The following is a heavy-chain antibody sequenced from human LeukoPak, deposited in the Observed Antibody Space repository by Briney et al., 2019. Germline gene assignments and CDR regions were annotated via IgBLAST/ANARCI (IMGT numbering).Heavy chain of an antibody. J-gene: IGHJ3*02. V-gene: IGHV3-30*18. CDR2: ISYDGSNK. CDR3: ANDGPHSFDI. CDR1: GFTFSSYG. Sequence: GRSLRLSCAASGFTFSSYGMHWVRQAPGKGLEWVAVISYDGSNKYYADSVKGRFTISRDNSKNTLYLQMNSLRAEDTAVYYCANDGPHSFDIWGQGTMVTVSS.